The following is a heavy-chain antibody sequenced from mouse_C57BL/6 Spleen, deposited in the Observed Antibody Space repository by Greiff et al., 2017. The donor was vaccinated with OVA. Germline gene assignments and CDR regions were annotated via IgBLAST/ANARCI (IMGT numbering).Heavy chain of an antibody. CDR2: IDPEDGDT. J-gene: IGHJ3*01. D-gene: IGHD1-1*01. CDR3: TTGDYYGSSYVRFAY. Sequence: EVQLQQSGAELVRPGASVKLSCTASGFNIKDYYMHWVKQRPEQGLEWIGRIDPEDGDTEYASKFQGKATMTADTSSNTAYLQLSSLTSEDTAVYYCTTGDYYGSSYVRFAYWGQGTLVTVSA. CDR1: GFNIKDYY. V-gene: IGHV14-1*01.